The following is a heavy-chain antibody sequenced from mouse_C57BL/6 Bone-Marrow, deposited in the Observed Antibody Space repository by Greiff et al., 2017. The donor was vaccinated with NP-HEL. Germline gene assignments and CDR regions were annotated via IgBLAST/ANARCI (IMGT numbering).Heavy chain of an antibody. Sequence: QVQLQQPGAELVRPGTSVKLSCKASGYTFTSYWMHWVKQRPGQGLEWIGVIDPSDSYTNYNQKFKGKATLTVDTSSSTAYMQVSSLTSEDSAVYYCAGVPYWDQGKLVTVSA. J-gene: IGHJ3*01. CDR3: AGVPY. CDR1: GYTFTSYW. V-gene: IGHV1-59*01. CDR2: IDPSDSYT.